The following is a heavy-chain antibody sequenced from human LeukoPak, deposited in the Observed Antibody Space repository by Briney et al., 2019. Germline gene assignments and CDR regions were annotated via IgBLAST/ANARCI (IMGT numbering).Heavy chain of an antibody. CDR2: ISGSGGST. CDR1: GFTFSGYY. V-gene: IGHV3-23*01. J-gene: IGHJ4*02. CDR3: AKAAGHIVVVPAAFDY. D-gene: IGHD2-2*01. Sequence: GGSLRLSCAASGFTFSGYYMSWIRQAPGKGLEWVSAISGSGGSTYYADSVKGRFTISRDNSKNTLYLQMNSLRAEDTAVYYCAKAAGHIVVVPAAFDYWGQGTLVTVSS.